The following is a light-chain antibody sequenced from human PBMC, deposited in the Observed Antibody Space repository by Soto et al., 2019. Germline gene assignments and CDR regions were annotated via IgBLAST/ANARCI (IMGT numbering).Light chain of an antibody. CDR2: EVS. Sequence: QSVLTQPPSASGSPGQSVTISCTGTSSDVGGYNYVSWYQQHPGKAPKLIIYEVSKRPSGVPDRFSGSKSGNTASLTVSGLQTEDEADYYCCSYAGSSTFYVFGTGTKVTVL. CDR1: SSDVGGYNY. CDR3: CSYAGSSTFYV. J-gene: IGLJ1*01. V-gene: IGLV2-8*01.